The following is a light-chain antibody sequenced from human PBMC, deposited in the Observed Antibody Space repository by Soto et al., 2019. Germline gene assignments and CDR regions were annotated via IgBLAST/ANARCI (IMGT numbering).Light chain of an antibody. CDR2: EVT. CDR3: SSYTNINTRACV. V-gene: IGLV2-14*01. CDR1: SGDIGSYNR. J-gene: IGLJ1*01. Sequence: QAALRQPASVSGSPGQSITISCTGTSGDIGSYNRVSWYQQHPGKAPKLIIYEVTARPSGVSNRFSGSKSGNTASLTISGLQAEDEAEYYCSSYTNINTRACVFGTGTKV.